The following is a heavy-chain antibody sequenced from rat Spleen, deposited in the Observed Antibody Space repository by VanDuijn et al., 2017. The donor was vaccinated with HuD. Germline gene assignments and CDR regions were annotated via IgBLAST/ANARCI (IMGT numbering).Heavy chain of an antibody. J-gene: IGHJ3*01. CDR1: GFTFSDYA. CDR2: IIYDGSST. Sequence: EVQLVESGGGLVQPGRSLKLSCAASGFTFSDYAMAWVRQAPKKGLEWVATIIYDGSSTYYRDSVKGRFTISRDNAKSTLYLQMDSLRSEDTATYYCARQGTTGIPDWFAYWGQGTLVTVSS. D-gene: IGHD1-9*01. CDR3: ARQGTTGIPDWFAY. V-gene: IGHV5-17*01.